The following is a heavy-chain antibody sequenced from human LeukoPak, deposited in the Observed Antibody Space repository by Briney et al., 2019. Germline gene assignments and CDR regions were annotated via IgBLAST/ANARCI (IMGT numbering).Heavy chain of an antibody. CDR2: ISYDGSNK. Sequence: PGGSLRLSCAASGFTFSSYAMHWVRQAPGKGLEWVAVISYDGSNKYYAGSVKGRFTISRDNSKNTLYLQMNSLRAEDTAVYYCAREPPPVTYFDYWGQGTLVTVSS. J-gene: IGHJ4*02. V-gene: IGHV3-30-3*01. CDR3: AREPPPVTYFDY. D-gene: IGHD4-23*01. CDR1: GFTFSSYA.